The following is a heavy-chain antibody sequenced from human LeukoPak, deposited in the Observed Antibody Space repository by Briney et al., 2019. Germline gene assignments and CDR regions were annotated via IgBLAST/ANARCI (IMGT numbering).Heavy chain of an antibody. J-gene: IGHJ6*04. D-gene: IGHD3/OR15-3a*01. CDR2: IYQSVTT. Sequence: SETLSLTCAVSGYSISSGYDWGWIRQPPGRGLEWIGSIYQSVTTYYSPSLKSLVAISADTPKNQFPLTLASVTAADIAVYYCARGSNYYYSMDVWGKGTTVTVSS. CDR1: GYSISSGYD. V-gene: IGHV4-38-2*01. CDR3: ARGSNYYYSMDV.